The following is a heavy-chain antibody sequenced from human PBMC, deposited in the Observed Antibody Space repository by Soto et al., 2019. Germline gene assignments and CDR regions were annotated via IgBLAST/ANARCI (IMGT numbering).Heavy chain of an antibody. V-gene: IGHV6-1*01. J-gene: IGHJ2*01. CDR3: ARGSLRGGNWYFDL. D-gene: IGHD3-16*01. Sequence: QEQLQQSGPGLVKPSQTLSLTCAISGDGVSKNSATWNWIRQSPARGLEWLGRTYYRSKWYNDYALSVKSRVTINPDTSKNQFSLHLNSVTPEDTAVYYCARGSLRGGNWYFDLWGRGTLVTVSS. CDR2: TYYRSKWYN. CDR1: GDGVSKNSAT.